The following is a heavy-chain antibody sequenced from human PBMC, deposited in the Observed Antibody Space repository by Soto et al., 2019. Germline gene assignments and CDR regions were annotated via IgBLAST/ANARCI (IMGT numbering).Heavy chain of an antibody. D-gene: IGHD7-27*01. J-gene: IGHJ4*02. CDR3: AGGNDKTWDSDY. Sequence: EVQLVESGGGLGPAGGSLRLSCAASGFTFSSYWMSWVRQAPGKGLEWVANIIRDGAETFYVDSVKGRFTISRDNSKNSLYLQMNNLRAEDTAVYYCAGGNDKTWDSDYWGQGTLVTISS. CDR2: IIRDGAET. V-gene: IGHV3-7*03. CDR1: GFTFSSYW.